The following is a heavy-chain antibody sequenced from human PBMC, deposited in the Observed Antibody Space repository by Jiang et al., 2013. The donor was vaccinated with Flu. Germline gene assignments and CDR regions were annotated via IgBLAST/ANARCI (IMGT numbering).Heavy chain of an antibody. J-gene: IGHJ6*04. CDR3: ARDRRVVRGPVPRDYYYGMDV. CDR2: IYYSGST. CDR1: GGSISSYY. V-gene: IGHV4-59*01. D-gene: IGHD3-10*01. Sequence: SGSGLVKPSETLSLTCTVSGGSISSYYWSWIRQPPGKGLEWIGYIYYSGSTNYNPSLKSRVTISVDTSKNQFSLKLSSVTAADTAVYYCARDRRVVRGPVPRDYYYGMDVWGKGTTVTVSS.